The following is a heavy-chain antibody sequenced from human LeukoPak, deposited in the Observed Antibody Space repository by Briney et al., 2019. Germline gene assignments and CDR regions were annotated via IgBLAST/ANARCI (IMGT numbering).Heavy chain of an antibody. D-gene: IGHD4-17*01. CDR3: AREVRNGDYYFDC. Sequence: GGSLRLSCATSGFTFSSYSMYWVRQAPGKGLEWVSSISSSSSYIYYADSVKDRFTISRDNAKSSLYLQMNSLRAEETAVYYCAREVRNGDYYFDCWGQGRLVTASS. CDR1: GFTFSSYS. J-gene: IGHJ4*01. CDR2: ISSSSSYI. V-gene: IGHV3-21*01.